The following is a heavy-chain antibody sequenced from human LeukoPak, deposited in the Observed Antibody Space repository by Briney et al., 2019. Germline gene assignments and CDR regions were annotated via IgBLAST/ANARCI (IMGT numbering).Heavy chain of an antibody. CDR3: ARDVSSWAYYYYGMDV. J-gene: IGHJ6*02. CDR2: IYTSGST. V-gene: IGHV4-61*02. CDR1: GGSISSGSYD. Sequence: SQTLSLTCTVSGGSISSGSYDWGWLRQPGGKGLEWIGRIYTSGSTTYTPSLKSRVTISVDTSKNQFSLKLSSVTAADTAVYYCARDVSSWAYYYYGMDVWGQGTTVTVSS. D-gene: IGHD6-13*01.